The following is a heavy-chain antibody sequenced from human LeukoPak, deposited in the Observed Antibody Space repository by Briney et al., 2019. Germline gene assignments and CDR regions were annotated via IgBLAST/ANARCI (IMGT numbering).Heavy chain of an antibody. J-gene: IGHJ4*02. CDR1: GGTFSSYA. Sequence: SSVKVSCKASGGTFSSYAISWVRQAPGQGLEWMGGIIPIFGTANYAQKLQGRVTITADESTSTAYMELSSLRSEDTAVYYCARAGGYCSGGSCYNYWGQGTLVTVSS. D-gene: IGHD2-15*01. V-gene: IGHV1-69*01. CDR2: IIPIFGTA. CDR3: ARAGGYCSGGSCYNY.